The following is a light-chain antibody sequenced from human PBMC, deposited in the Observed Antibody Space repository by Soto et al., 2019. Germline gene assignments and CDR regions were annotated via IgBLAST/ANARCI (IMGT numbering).Light chain of an antibody. J-gene: IGLJ3*02. CDR2: ATS. Sequence: QSVLTQPAAVSGSPGQSITISCTGTSSDVGTYNLVSWYQQYPGKAPKLMIYATSKRPSGVSNRFSGSKSGDTASLTISVLQAEDEADYYCTSFARGSTLVFGGGTKLTVL. CDR1: SSDVGTYNL. CDR3: TSFARGSTLV. V-gene: IGLV2-23*01.